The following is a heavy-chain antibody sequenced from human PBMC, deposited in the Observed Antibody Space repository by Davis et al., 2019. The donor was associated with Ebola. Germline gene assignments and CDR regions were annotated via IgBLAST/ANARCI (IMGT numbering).Heavy chain of an antibody. CDR3: AKVHPPTTVTTGWFDP. CDR1: GFIFSSYA. D-gene: IGHD4-17*01. CDR2: ISVRSIT. J-gene: IGHJ5*02. Sequence: ETLLLSCAASGFIFSSYALICVRQAPGKGLEWVSSISVRSITYHADPVKGRFTISRDNSKNTLYLQMNSLRAEDTAVYYCAKVHPPTTVTTGWFDPWGQGTLVTVSS. V-gene: IGHV3-23*01.